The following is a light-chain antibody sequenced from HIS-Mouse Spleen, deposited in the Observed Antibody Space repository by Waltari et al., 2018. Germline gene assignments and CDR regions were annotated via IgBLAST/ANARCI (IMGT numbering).Light chain of an antibody. J-gene: IGLJ3*02. V-gene: IGLV1-47*01. Sequence: QSVLTQPPSASGTPGQRVTISCSGSSSNIGSNYVYWYQQLPGTAPNLLIYRNNHRPSGVPGRFSGSKSGTSASLAISGLRSEDEADYYCAAWDDSLSGPVFGGGTKLTVL. CDR1: SSNIGSNY. CDR3: AAWDDSLSGPV. CDR2: RNN.